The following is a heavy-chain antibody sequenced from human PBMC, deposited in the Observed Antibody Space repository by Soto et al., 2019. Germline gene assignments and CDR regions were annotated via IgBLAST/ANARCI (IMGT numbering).Heavy chain of an antibody. CDR3: AKERVAAAGLVYYYGMDG. Sequence: QVQLVESGGGVVQPGRSLRLSCAASGFTFSSYGMHWVRQAPGKGLEWVAGISYDGSNKYYADSVKGRFTISRDNSKDTLYLQMNSLRAEDTAVYYCAKERVAAAGLVYYYGMDGWGQGTTVTVSS. J-gene: IGHJ6*02. D-gene: IGHD6-13*01. CDR2: ISYDGSNK. CDR1: GFTFSSYG. V-gene: IGHV3-30*18.